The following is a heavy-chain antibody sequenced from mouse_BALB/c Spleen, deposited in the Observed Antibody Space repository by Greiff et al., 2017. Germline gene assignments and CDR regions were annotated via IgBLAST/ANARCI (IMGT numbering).Heavy chain of an antibody. Sequence: VQLQQPGDELVKPGAPVKLSCKASGYTFTSYWMNWVKQRPGRGLEWIGRIDPSDSETHYNQKFKDKATLTVDKSSSTAYIQLSSLTSEDSAVYYCARWDYSYYFDYWGQGTTLTVSS. D-gene: IGHD1-1*01. CDR1: GYTFTSYW. J-gene: IGHJ2*01. CDR2: IDPSDSET. V-gene: IGHV1-69*02. CDR3: ARWDYSYYFDY.